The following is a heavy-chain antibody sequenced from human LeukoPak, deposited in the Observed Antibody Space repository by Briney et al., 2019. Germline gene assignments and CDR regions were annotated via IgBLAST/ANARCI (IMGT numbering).Heavy chain of an antibody. D-gene: IGHD3-16*01. CDR1: GFTFSSYS. CDR3: AKEVRGDAFDI. V-gene: IGHV3-30*18. J-gene: IGHJ3*02. Sequence: GGSLRLSCAASGFTFSSYSMNWVRQAPGKGLEWVAVISYDGSNEDYADSVKGRFTISRDNTKNTLFLQMNSLRAEDTAVYYCAKEVRGDAFDIWGQGTMVTVSS. CDR2: ISYDGSNE.